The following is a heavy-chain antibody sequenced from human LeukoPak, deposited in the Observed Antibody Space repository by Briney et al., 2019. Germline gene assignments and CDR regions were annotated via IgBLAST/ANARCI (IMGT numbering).Heavy chain of an antibody. CDR1: GFTFSTYG. CDR3: AKGEAHAFWSGYYFDS. V-gene: IGHV3-23*01. D-gene: IGHD3-3*01. J-gene: IGHJ4*02. CDR2: IGGSGSTT. Sequence: GGSLRLSCAASGFTFSTYGMHWVRQAPGKGLEWISTIGGSGSTTYYADSIKGRFTISRDNSKNTLYLQMNSVRAEDTAVYYCAKGEAHAFWSGYYFDSWGQGTLVTVSS.